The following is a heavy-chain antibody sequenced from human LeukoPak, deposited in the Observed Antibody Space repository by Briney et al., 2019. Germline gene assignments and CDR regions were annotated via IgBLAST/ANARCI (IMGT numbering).Heavy chain of an antibody. CDR2: INHSGST. J-gene: IGHJ4*02. D-gene: IGHD5-18*01. Sequence: PSETLSLTGAVYGGSFSGYYWSWIRQPPGKGLEWIGEINHSGSTNYNPSLKSRVTISVDTSKNQFSLKLSSVTAADTAVYYCARGGESGEDTAMAYFDYWGQGTLVTVSS. CDR3: ARGGESGEDTAMAYFDY. CDR1: GGSFSGYY. V-gene: IGHV4-34*01.